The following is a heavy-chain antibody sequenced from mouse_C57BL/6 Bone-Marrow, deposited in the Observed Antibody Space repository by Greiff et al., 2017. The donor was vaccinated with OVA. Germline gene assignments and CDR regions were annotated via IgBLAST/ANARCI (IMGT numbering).Heavy chain of an antibody. Sequence: QVQLQQPGAELVKPGASVKISCKASGYAFSSYWMNWVKQRPGKGLEWIGQIYPGDGDTNYNGKFKGKATLTADKSSSTAYMQLSSLTSEDSAVYFCARERRGGYFDVWGTGTTVTVSS. CDR1: GYAFSSYW. J-gene: IGHJ1*03. V-gene: IGHV1-80*01. CDR2: IYPGDGDT. CDR3: ARERRGGYFDV.